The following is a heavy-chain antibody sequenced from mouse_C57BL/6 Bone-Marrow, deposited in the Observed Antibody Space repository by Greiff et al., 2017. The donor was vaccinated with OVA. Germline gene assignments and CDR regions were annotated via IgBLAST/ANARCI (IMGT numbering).Heavy chain of an antibody. J-gene: IGHJ3*01. V-gene: IGHV1-55*01. CDR3: ARSHYGSSRTWFAY. CDR2: IYPGSGST. D-gene: IGHD1-1*01. Sequence: VQLQQPGAELVKPGASVKMSCKASGYTFTSYWITWVKQRPGQGLEWIGDIYPGSGSTNYNEKFKSKATLTVDTSSSTAYMQLSSLTSEDSAVYYCARSHYGSSRTWFAYWGQGTLVTVSA. CDR1: GYTFTSYW.